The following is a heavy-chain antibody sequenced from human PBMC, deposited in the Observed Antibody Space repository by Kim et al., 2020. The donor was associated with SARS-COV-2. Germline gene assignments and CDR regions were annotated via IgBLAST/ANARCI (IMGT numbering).Heavy chain of an antibody. V-gene: IGHV3-21*01. D-gene: IGHD3-10*01. Sequence: SARSVRGRFTRSRDNAKNSRYLQMNSLRAEDTAVYYCARDPYITMVGADVWGQGTTVTVSS. CDR3: ARDPYITMVGADV. J-gene: IGHJ6*02.